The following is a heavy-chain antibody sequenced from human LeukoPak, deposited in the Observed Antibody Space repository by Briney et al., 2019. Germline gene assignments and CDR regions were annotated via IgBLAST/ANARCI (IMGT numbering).Heavy chain of an antibody. D-gene: IGHD3-10*01. CDR1: GFTFNTHG. V-gene: IGHV3-33*01. Sequence: QAGGSLRLSCAASGFTFNTHGIHWVRQAPGKGREWVAFIWYDGSNKHYTDSVKGRFTISRDNSKNTLYLQMNSLRAEDTAVYYCARDRDRGYFSDGMDVWGQGTTVIVAS. J-gene: IGHJ6*02. CDR2: IWYDGSNK. CDR3: ARDRDRGYFSDGMDV.